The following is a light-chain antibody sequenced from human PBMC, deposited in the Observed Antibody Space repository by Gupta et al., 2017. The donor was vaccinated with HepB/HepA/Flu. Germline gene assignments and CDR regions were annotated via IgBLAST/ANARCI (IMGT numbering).Light chain of an antibody. CDR3: QQYGSSPQT. Sequence: IVLTQSPCILSSSPGESATLSCRASQSVSSNFLAWYQQKPGQAPRLLIYGASSRATGIPDRFSGSGSETDFALTISRLEPEDFAVYYCQQYGSSPQTFGQGTKVEIE. CDR2: GAS. CDR1: QSVSSNF. V-gene: IGKV3-20*01. J-gene: IGKJ1*01.